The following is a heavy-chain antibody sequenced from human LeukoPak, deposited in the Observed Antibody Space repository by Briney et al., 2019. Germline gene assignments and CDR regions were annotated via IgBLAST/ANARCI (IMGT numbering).Heavy chain of an antibody. Sequence: PSETLSLTCTVSGYSISSGYYWGWIRQPPGKGLEWIGSIYHSGSTYYNPSLKSRVTISVDTSRNQFSLKLSSVTAADTAVFYCARRGVYCSGTSCYWVFDYWGQGTLVTVSS. V-gene: IGHV4-38-2*02. D-gene: IGHD2-2*01. CDR1: GYSISSGYY. CDR2: IYHSGST. J-gene: IGHJ4*02. CDR3: ARRGVYCSGTSCYWVFDY.